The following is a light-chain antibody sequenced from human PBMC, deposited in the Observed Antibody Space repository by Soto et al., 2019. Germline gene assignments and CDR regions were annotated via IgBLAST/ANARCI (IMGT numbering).Light chain of an antibody. CDR1: SIDVGGYSY. CDR2: DVT. Sequence: QSALTQPASVSGSPGQSITISCTGTSIDVGGYSYVSWYQQHPGKVPKLMIYDVTNRPSGVSNRFSGSKSGNTASLTITGLQAEDEADYFCSSYTSGTTFVFGTGTKLTVL. J-gene: IGLJ1*01. V-gene: IGLV2-14*03. CDR3: SSYTSGTTFV.